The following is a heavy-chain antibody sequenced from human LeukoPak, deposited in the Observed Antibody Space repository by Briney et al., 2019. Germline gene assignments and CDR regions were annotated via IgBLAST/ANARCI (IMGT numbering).Heavy chain of an antibody. V-gene: IGHV3-49*04. D-gene: IGHD1-26*01. CDR1: GFTFGDYA. Sequence: GGSLSLSCTASGFTFGDYAMSWVRQAPGKGLEWVGFIRSKAYGGTTEYAASVKGRFTISRDDSKSIAYLQMNSLKTEDTAVYYCTRDYAGATTWGQGTLVTVSS. CDR3: TRDYAGATT. CDR2: IRSKAYGGTT. J-gene: IGHJ4*02.